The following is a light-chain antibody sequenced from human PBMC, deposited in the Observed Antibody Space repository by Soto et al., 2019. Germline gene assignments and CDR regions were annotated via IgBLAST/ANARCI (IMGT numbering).Light chain of an antibody. CDR2: DVS. V-gene: IGLV2-14*03. CDR3: SSFTTSNSYV. Sequence: QSALTQPASVSGSPGQSITISCTGTSSDVGAYDYVSWYQQHPGEVPKLMIFDVSDRPSGVSNRFSGSKSGNTASLPISGLQAEDEADYYCSSFTTSNSYVFGTGTKLTVL. J-gene: IGLJ1*01. CDR1: SSDVGAYDY.